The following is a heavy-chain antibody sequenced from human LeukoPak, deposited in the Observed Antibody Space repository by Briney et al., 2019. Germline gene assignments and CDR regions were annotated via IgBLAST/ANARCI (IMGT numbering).Heavy chain of an antibody. CDR1: GFTFSSYG. CDR2: IWYDGSNK. Sequence: GRSLRLSCAASGFTFSSYGMHWVRQAPGKGLEWVAVIWYDGSNKYYADSVKGRFTISRDNSKNTLYLQMNSLRAEDTAVYYCARDHLRYFDLPLGAAGFVPWGQGTLVTVSS. D-gene: IGHD3-9*01. V-gene: IGHV3-33*01. CDR3: ARDHLRYFDLPLGAAGFVP. J-gene: IGHJ5*02.